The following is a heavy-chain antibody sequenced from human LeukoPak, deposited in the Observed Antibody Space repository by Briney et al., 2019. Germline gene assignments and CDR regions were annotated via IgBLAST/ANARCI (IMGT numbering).Heavy chain of an antibody. V-gene: IGHV3-23*01. CDR1: GFTFSTYA. Sequence: GGSLRLSCAASGFTFSTYAMSWVRQAPGKGLEWVSGMSGSGGSTYYADSVKCRFTIPRDNSKNTLFLQMNSLRAEDTAVYYCARGNSITGTTPLDYFDYWGQGTLVTVSS. J-gene: IGHJ4*02. CDR3: ARGNSITGTTPLDYFDY. CDR2: MSGSGGST. D-gene: IGHD1-20*01.